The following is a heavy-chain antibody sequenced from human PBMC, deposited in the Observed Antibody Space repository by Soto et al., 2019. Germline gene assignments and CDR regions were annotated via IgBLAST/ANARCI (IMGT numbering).Heavy chain of an antibody. CDR3: ARGRPVLPWGMDV. Sequence: GASVKVSCKASGYTFTGYYMHCVRQAPGQGLEWMGWINPNSGGTNYAQKFQGWVTMTRDTSISTAYMELSRLRSDDTAVYYCARGRPVLPWGMDVWGQGTTVTVSS. J-gene: IGHJ6*02. V-gene: IGHV1-2*04. CDR2: INPNSGGT. CDR1: GYTFTGYY. D-gene: IGHD6-19*01.